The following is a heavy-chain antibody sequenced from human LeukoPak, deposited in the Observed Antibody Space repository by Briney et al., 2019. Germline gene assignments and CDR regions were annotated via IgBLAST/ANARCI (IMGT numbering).Heavy chain of an antibody. V-gene: IGHV4-59*08. Sequence: SETLSLTCTVSGGSISSYYWSWIRQPPGKGLEWIGYIYYSGSTNYNPSLKSRVTISVDTSKNQFSLKLGSVTAADTAVYYCARHSRTYYFDYWGQGTLVTVSS. CDR3: ARHSRTYYFDY. J-gene: IGHJ4*02. CDR2: IYYSGST. CDR1: GGSISSYY.